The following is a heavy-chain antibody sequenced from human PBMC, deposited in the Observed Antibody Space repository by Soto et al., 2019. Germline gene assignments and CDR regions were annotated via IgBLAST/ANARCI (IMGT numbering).Heavy chain of an antibody. CDR2: IYDSGST. Sequence: QVQLQESGPGLVKPSETLSLTCAVSGGSLSNYYWSWIRQHPGKGLEWIGYIYDSGSTNYNPSLKSRVTISIDTSKNQLSLKLTSVTAADTAVYYCARVGEDRVVTGNWYFDLWGRGSLVTVSS. J-gene: IGHJ2*01. D-gene: IGHD2-21*02. CDR1: GGSLSNYY. V-gene: IGHV4-59*01. CDR3: ARVGEDRVVTGNWYFDL.